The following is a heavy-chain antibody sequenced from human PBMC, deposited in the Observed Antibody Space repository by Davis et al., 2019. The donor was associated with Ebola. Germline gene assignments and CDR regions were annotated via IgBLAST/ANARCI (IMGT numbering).Heavy chain of an antibody. Sequence: PGGSLRLSCAASGFTVSSNYMSWVRQAPGKGLEWVSVIYSGGSTYYADSVKGRFTISRDNSKNTLYLQMNSLRAEDTAVYYCARVRITMVRGVTGAFDIWGQWTMVTVSS. D-gene: IGHD3-10*01. J-gene: IGHJ3*02. CDR2: IYSGGST. V-gene: IGHV3-53*01. CDR3: ARVRITMVRGVTGAFDI. CDR1: GFTVSSNY.